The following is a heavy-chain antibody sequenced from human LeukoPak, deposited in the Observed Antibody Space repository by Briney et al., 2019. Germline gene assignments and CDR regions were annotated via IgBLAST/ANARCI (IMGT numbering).Heavy chain of an antibody. Sequence: PSETLSLTCTVSGGSISSYYWSWIRQPPGKGLEWIGYIYYSGSTNYNPSLKSRVTISVDTSKNQFSLKLSSVTAADTAVYYCARRAAAGLTFDYWGQGTLVTVSS. CDR2: IYYSGST. CDR1: GGSISSYY. D-gene: IGHD6-13*01. CDR3: ARRAAAGLTFDY. J-gene: IGHJ4*02. V-gene: IGHV4-59*01.